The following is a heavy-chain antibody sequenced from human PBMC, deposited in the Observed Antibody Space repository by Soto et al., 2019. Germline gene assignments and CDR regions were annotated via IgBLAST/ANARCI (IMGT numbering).Heavy chain of an antibody. Sequence: SETLSLTCTVSGGSVTTYYWSWIRQSPGKGLEWIGYIYNSERTDYNPSLQSRVTISVDTSKNQFSLRLTSVTASDTAVYYCVYGGSPGTIDSCGQGTLVTVSS. V-gene: IGHV4-59*02. J-gene: IGHJ4*02. CDR2: IYNSERT. D-gene: IGHD6-25*01. CDR3: VYGGSPGTIDS. CDR1: GGSVTTYY.